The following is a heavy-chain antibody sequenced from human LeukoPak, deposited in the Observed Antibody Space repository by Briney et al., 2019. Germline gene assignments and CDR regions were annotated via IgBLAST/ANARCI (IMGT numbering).Heavy chain of an antibody. J-gene: IGHJ4*02. V-gene: IGHV3-48*03. CDR1: GFTFSIYE. D-gene: IGHD4/OR15-4a*01. CDR2: ISTSGSSV. CDR3: ARRAGAYSHPYDY. Sequence: GGSLRLSCAASGFTFSIYEINWVRQAPGKGLEWLSHISTSGSSVHYADSVKGRFTISRDNAENSLYLQMDSLRVEDTAVYYCARRAGAYSHPYDYWGQGTLVTVSS.